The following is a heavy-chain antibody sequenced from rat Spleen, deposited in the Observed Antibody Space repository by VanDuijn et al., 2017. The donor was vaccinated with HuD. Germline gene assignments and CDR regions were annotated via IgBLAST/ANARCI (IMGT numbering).Heavy chain of an antibody. Sequence: EVQLVESGGGLVQPGRSMKLACAASGFTFSDYGMAWVRQAPKKGLEWVAYISFDGGTTYYRDPVKGRFTISRDSAKSTLYLQMDSLRSEDTATYFCTRYDSGLDYWGQGVMVTVSS. CDR3: TRYDSGLDY. CDR2: ISFDGGTT. D-gene: IGHD4-3*01. CDR1: GFTFSDYG. V-gene: IGHV5-20*01. J-gene: IGHJ2*01.